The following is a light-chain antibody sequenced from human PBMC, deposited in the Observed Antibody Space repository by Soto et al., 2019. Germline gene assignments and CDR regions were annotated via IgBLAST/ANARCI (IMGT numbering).Light chain of an antibody. CDR1: QSISSY. J-gene: IGKJ3*01. CDR3: QQSYSTPPGIT. V-gene: IGKV1-39*01. Sequence: DIQMTQSPSSLSPSVGDRVTITCRASQSISSYLNWYQQKPGKAPKLLIYAASSLQSGVPSRFSGSGSGTDFTLTISSLQPEDFATYYCQQSYSTPPGITFGPGTKVDIK. CDR2: AAS.